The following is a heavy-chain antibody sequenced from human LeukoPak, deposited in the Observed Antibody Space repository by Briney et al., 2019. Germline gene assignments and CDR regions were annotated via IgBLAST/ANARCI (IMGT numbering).Heavy chain of an antibody. Sequence: SETLSLTCTVSGGSISSSSYYWGWIHQPPGKGLEWIGSIYYSGSTYYNPSLKSRVTISVDTSKNQFSLKLSSVTAADTAVYYCARYYYDSSGYYPGAFDIWGQGTMVTVSS. CDR3: ARYYYDSSGYYPGAFDI. V-gene: IGHV4-39*01. CDR1: GGSISSSSYY. J-gene: IGHJ3*02. CDR2: IYYSGST. D-gene: IGHD3-22*01.